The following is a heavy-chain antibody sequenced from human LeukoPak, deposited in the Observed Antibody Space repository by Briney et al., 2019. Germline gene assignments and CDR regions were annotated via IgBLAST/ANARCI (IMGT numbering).Heavy chain of an antibody. V-gene: IGHV3-21*01. J-gene: IGHJ4*02. Sequence: GGPLRLSCAASGFTFSSYSMNWVRQAPGKGLEWVSSISSSSSYIYYADSVKGRFTISRDNAKNSLYLQMNSLRAEDTAVYYCARSVQLWSLYYFDYWGQGTLVTVSS. CDR1: GFTFSSYS. D-gene: IGHD5-18*01. CDR3: ARSVQLWSLYYFDY. CDR2: ISSSSSYI.